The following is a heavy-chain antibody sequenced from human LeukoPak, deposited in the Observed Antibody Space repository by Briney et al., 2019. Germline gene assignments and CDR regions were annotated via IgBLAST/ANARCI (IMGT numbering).Heavy chain of an antibody. Sequence: PGGSLRLSRAASGFTFSSYSINWVRQTPGKGLEWVSSISSSSSSIYYADSVKGRFTISRDNSKNSLYLQMNSLRAEDTALYYCAKSSLRYYDFWSGDYYFDYWGQGTLVTVSS. V-gene: IGHV3-21*04. J-gene: IGHJ4*02. D-gene: IGHD3-3*01. CDR3: AKSSLRYYDFWSGDYYFDY. CDR1: GFTFSSYS. CDR2: ISSSSSSI.